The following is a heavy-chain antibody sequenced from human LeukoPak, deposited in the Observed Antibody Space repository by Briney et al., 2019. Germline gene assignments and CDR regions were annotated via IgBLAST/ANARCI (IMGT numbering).Heavy chain of an antibody. CDR1: GFTFTSSG. Sequence: ARSLRLSCAASGFTFTSSGLHWVRQAPGKGLEWVALIWYDGSNKYYADSVKGRFTISRDNSKNTVYLQMNSLRAEDTAVYYCARAVFAGDLLTGYWYFDLWGRGTLVTVSS. CDR3: ARAVFAGDLLTGYWYFDL. D-gene: IGHD1-20*01. CDR2: IWYDGSNK. V-gene: IGHV3-33*01. J-gene: IGHJ2*01.